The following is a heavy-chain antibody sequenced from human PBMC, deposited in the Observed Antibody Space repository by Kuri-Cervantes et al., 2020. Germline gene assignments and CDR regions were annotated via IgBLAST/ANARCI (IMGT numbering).Heavy chain of an antibody. CDR2: IKQDGSEK. Sequence: GGSLRLSCAASGFTFSSYWMSWVRQAPGKGLEWVANIKQDGSEKYYVDSVKGRFTISRDNAKNSLYLQMNSLRAEDTAVYYCAGGCSSTSCPKYYYGMDVWGQGTTVTVSS. CDR1: GFTFSSYW. V-gene: IGHV3-7*01. CDR3: AGGCSSTSCPKYYYGMDV. J-gene: IGHJ6*02. D-gene: IGHD2-2*01.